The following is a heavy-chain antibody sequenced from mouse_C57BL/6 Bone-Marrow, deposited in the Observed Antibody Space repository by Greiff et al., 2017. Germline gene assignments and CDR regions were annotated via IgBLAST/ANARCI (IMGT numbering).Heavy chain of an antibody. J-gene: IGHJ3*01. Sequence: QVQLQQPGAELVKPGASVKLSCKASGYTFTSYWMHWVKQRPGQGLEWIGMIHPNSGSTNYNEKFKSKATLTVDKSSSTAYMQLSSLTSEVSAVYYCARPYYYGSSYTAWFAYWGQGTLVTVSA. CDR1: GYTFTSYW. CDR3: ARPYYYGSSYTAWFAY. CDR2: IHPNSGST. D-gene: IGHD1-1*01. V-gene: IGHV1-64*01.